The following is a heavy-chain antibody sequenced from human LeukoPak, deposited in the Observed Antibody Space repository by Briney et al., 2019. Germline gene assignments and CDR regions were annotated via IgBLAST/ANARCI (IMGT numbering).Heavy chain of an antibody. CDR3: ATDRPRTSVGRVIPQYFFDS. CDR1: GYTLTELS. D-gene: IGHD2/OR15-2a*01. J-gene: IGHJ4*02. Sequence: ASVKVSCKVSGYTLTELSMHWVRQAPGKGLEWMGGFDPEDGETIYAQKFQGRVTMTEDTSTDTAYMELSSLTSDDTAVYFCATDRPRTSVGRVIPQYFFDSWGQGTHVTVSS. CDR2: FDPEDGET. V-gene: IGHV1-24*01.